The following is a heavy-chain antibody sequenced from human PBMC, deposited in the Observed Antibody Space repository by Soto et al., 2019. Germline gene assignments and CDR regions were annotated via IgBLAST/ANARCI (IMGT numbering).Heavy chain of an antibody. V-gene: IGHV1-69*01. CDR1: GGTFSSYA. CDR3: ASVFFYGGNSDYYYGTDV. CDR2: IIPIFGTA. Sequence: QVQLVQSGAEVKKPGSSVKVSCKASGGTFSSYAISWVRQAPGQGLGWMGGIIPIFGTANYAQKFQGRVTITADESTSTAHMELSSLRSEDTAVYYCASVFFYGGNSDYYYGTDVWRQGTTITVSS. J-gene: IGHJ6*02. D-gene: IGHD4-17*01.